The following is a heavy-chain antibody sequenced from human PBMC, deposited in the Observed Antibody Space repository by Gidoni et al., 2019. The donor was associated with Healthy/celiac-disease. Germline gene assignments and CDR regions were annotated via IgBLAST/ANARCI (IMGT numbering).Heavy chain of an antibody. Sequence: QVQLVESGGGVVQPGRSLRLSCAASGFTFSSYGMHWVRQAPGKGLEWVAVIWYDGSNKYYADSVKGRFTISRDNSKNTLYLQMNSLRAEDTAVYYCARGAAGTGAFDIWGQGTMVTVSS. CDR1: GFTFSSYG. CDR3: ARGAAGTGAFDI. D-gene: IGHD6-13*01. J-gene: IGHJ3*02. V-gene: IGHV3-33*01. CDR2: IWYDGSNK.